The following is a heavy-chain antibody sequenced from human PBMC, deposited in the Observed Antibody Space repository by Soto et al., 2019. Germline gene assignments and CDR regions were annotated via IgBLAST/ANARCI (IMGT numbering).Heavy chain of an antibody. D-gene: IGHD6-19*01. J-gene: IGHJ6*02. CDR2: ISAYNGNT. CDR3: ARDSSGWELYYYYYGMDV. CDR1: GYTFTSYG. Sequence: QVQLVQSGAEVKKPGASVKVSCKASGYTFTSYGISWVRQAPGQGLEWMGWISAYNGNTNYAQKLQGRVTMTTDTSTSTAYMELRSLRSDDTAVYYCARDSSGWELYYYYYGMDVWGQGTTVTVSS. V-gene: IGHV1-18*01.